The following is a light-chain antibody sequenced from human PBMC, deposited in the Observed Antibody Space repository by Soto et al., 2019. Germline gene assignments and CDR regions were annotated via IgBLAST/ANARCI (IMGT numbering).Light chain of an antibody. CDR2: GAS. V-gene: IGKV3-20*01. Sequence: EIGLSQSPGTLSLSQGERATLSCRASQRVDDSHLAWYQLRPGQAPRLLIYGASTRATGIPDRFSGSGSGTDFSLTIRGLKPEDFAVYYCQQYRMSPNTFGQGTRLAI. CDR3: QQYRMSPNT. CDR1: QRVDDSH. J-gene: IGKJ5*01.